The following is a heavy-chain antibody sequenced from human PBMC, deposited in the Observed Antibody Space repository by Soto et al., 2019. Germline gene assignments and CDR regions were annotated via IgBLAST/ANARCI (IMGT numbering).Heavy chain of an antibody. J-gene: IGHJ6*02. Sequence: GGSLRLSCAASGFTFSGSAMHWVRQASGKGLEWVGRIRSKANSYATAYAASVKGRFTISRDDSKNTAYLQMNSLKTEDTAVYYCTTAYYDSSGYRLDYGMDVWGQGTTVTVSS. CDR3: TTAYYDSSGYRLDYGMDV. V-gene: IGHV3-73*01. CDR2: IRSKANSYAT. CDR1: GFTFSGSA. D-gene: IGHD3-22*01.